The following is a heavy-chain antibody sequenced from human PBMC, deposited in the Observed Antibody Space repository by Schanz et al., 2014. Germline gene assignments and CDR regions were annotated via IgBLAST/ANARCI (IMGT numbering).Heavy chain of an antibody. CDR2: ISSSGTTI. CDR3: AKDLLYGAPMPLNHLDY. V-gene: IGHV3-48*01. J-gene: IGHJ4*02. D-gene: IGHD2-2*01. CDR1: GFAFSSYS. Sequence: ESGGGLVKPGGSLRLSCTASGFAFSSYSMNWVRQAPGKGLEWVSYISSSGTTIYYADSVKGRFTISRDNAKNSLFLQMNSLRVEDTAVYYCAKDLLYGAPMPLNHLDYWGQGTLVTVSS.